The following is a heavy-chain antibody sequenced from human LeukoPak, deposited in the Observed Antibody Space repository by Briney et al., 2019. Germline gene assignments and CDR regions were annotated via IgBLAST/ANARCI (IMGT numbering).Heavy chain of an antibody. CDR2: IYSGGST. Sequence: SGGSLRLSCAASGFTVSSNYMSWVRLAPGKGLEWVSVIYSGGSTYYAGSVKGRFTISRDNSKNTLYLQMNSLRAEDTAVYYCARESSSGWYSIDYWGQGTLVTVSS. CDR3: ARESSSGWYSIDY. J-gene: IGHJ4*02. D-gene: IGHD6-19*01. V-gene: IGHV3-66*01. CDR1: GFTVSSNY.